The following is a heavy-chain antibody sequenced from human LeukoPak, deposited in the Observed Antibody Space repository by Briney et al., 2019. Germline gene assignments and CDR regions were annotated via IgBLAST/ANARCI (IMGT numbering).Heavy chain of an antibody. CDR3: AREDYGSSPPDY. J-gene: IGHJ4*02. D-gene: IGHD6-6*01. CDR2: ISSSSSYI. V-gene: IGHV3-21*01. CDR1: GFTFSSYS. Sequence: PGGSLRLSCAASGFTFSSYSMNWVRQAPGKGLEWVSSISSSSSYIYYADSVKGRFTISRDNAKNSLYPQMNSLRAEDTAVYYCAREDYGSSPPDYWGRGTLVTVSS.